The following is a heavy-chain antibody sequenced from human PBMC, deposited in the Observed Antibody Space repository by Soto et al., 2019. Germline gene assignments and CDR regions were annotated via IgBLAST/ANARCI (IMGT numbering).Heavy chain of an antibody. CDR3: AKEIVAAAYAETSPFDF. D-gene: IGHD2-15*01. CDR2: IDGSGGST. CDR1: GFTFSSYA. Sequence: GGSLRLSCAASGFTFSSYAMGWVRQAPWTGLEWVSVIDGSGGSTSFVDSVKGRFSISRDNSKSTLYLHMNSLRAEDTARYYCAKEIVAAAYAETSPFDFWGQGIVVTVSS. V-gene: IGHV3-23*01. J-gene: IGHJ4*02.